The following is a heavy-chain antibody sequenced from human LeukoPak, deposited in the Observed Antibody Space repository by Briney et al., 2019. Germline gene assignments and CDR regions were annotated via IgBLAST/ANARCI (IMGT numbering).Heavy chain of an antibody. CDR1: GYTLTELS. V-gene: IGHV1-24*01. Sequence: ASVKVSCKVSGYTLTELSMHWVRQAPGKGLEWMGGFDPEDGETIYAQKFQGRVTMTEDTSTDTAYMELSSLRSEDTAVYYCATSPKGAYYYGSADYWGQGTLVTVSS. CDR3: ATSPKGAYYYGSADY. J-gene: IGHJ4*02. CDR2: FDPEDGET. D-gene: IGHD3-10*01.